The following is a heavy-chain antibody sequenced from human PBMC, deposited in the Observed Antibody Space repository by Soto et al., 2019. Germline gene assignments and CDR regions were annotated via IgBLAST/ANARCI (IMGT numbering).Heavy chain of an antibody. CDR2: VSPHAANT. V-gene: IGHV3-23*01. CDR3: ATEGVKTTWNFDY. CDR1: GFTFDSCG. J-gene: IGHJ4*02. D-gene: IGHD1-1*01. Sequence: GSLRLSCVASGFTFDSCGMNWVRQAPGKGLEWVAGVSPHAANTYYADSVRGRFIISRDDSRKTVSLDMNSLRGEDSAVYYCATEGVKTTWNFDYWGQGTVVTVSS.